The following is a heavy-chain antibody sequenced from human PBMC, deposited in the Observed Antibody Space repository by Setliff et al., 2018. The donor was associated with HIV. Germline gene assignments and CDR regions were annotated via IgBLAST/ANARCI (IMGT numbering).Heavy chain of an antibody. D-gene: IGHD3-10*01. J-gene: IGHJ3*02. CDR2: IGAAGYPT. V-gene: IGHV3-23*01. CDR3: AKVFAFGVDGFDI. Sequence: GGSLRLSCEASGFSVTDTYMGWVRQGPGKGLEWVSTIGAAGYPTHYAESVKGRFTISKDNSQNALYLQMNSLTDEDTAVYYCAKVFAFGVDGFDIWGQGTMVTVSS. CDR1: GFSVTDTY.